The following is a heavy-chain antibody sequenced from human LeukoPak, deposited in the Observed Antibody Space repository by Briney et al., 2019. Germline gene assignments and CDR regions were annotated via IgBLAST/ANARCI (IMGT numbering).Heavy chain of an antibody. CDR2: IKEDGSEK. CDR1: GFTFSDYW. J-gene: IGHJ4*02. Sequence: PGRSLRLSCAASGFTFSDYWMAWVRQSPGKGLEWVANIKEDGSEKYYVDSVKGRFSISRDNAKNSLFLHMNSLRAEDTAVYYCAKGQQRFDYWGQGTLVTVSS. D-gene: IGHD6-13*01. V-gene: IGHV3-7*04. CDR3: AKGQQRFDY.